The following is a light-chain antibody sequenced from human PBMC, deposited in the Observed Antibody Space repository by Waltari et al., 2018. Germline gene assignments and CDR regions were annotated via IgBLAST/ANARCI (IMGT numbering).Light chain of an antibody. V-gene: IGKV3-20*01. CDR2: GAS. CDR3: QKYSSSPYS. CDR1: QSVSSY. J-gene: IGKJ2*03. Sequence: VILTQSPATLSLSPGERATLSCRASQSVSSYLAWYQQKPGQAPRLLIYGASSRATGIPYRFSGSGSGTEFTLTISSLEPEDFAVYYCQKYSSSPYSFGQGTKVEIK.